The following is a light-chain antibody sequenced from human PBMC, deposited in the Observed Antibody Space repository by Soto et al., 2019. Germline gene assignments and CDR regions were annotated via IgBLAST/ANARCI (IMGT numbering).Light chain of an antibody. V-gene: IGKV1-5*03. Sequence: DIQMTQSPSTLSGSVGDRVTITCRASQTISSWLAWYQQKPGKAPKLLIYKASTLKSGVPSRFSGSGSGTEFTLTISSLQPDDFATYYCQQYNSYSRTFGQVTNVDI. CDR3: QQYNSYSRT. CDR2: KAS. CDR1: QTISSW. J-gene: IGKJ1*01.